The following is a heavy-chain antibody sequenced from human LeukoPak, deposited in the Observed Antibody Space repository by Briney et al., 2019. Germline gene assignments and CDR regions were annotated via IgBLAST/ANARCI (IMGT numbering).Heavy chain of an antibody. CDR3: ARNGSGWYFLDY. J-gene: IGHJ4*02. Sequence: GASVKVSCKATGYTVASYGIIWVRQAPGQGPEWMGWISAYNGYTNYAQKFQGRVTMTTDTSTNTAYMELRSLRSDDTAVYYCARNGSGWYFLDYWGQGTLVTVSS. CDR2: ISAYNGYT. D-gene: IGHD6-19*01. CDR1: GYTVASYG. V-gene: IGHV1-18*01.